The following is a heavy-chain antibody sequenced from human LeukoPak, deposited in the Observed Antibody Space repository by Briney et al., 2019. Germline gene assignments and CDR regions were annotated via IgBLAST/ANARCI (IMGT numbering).Heavy chain of an antibody. V-gene: IGHV3-43*01. D-gene: IGHD6-25*01. CDR1: GFTFDDYS. Sequence: PGGSLRLSCAASGFTFDDYSMHWVRQAPGKGLEWVSVISWDGATTYYGDSVKGRFTISRDNSKNSLYLQMNSLTTEDTAFYYCAKDISTSGWILDYWGQGTLVTVSS. CDR2: ISWDGATT. CDR3: AKDISTSGWILDY. J-gene: IGHJ4*02.